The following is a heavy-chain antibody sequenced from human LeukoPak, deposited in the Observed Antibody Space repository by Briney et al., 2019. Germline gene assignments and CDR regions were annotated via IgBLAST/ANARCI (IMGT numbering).Heavy chain of an antibody. Sequence: GGSLRLSCAASGFTFSSYWMSWVRQAPGKGLEWVANIKQDGSEKYYVDSVKGRFTISRDNSKNTLYLQMNSLRAEDTAVYYCAKDRWAAAGTPYYFDYWGQGTLVTVSS. CDR1: GFTFSSYW. CDR3: AKDRWAAAGTPYYFDY. J-gene: IGHJ4*02. CDR2: IKQDGSEK. V-gene: IGHV3-7*03. D-gene: IGHD6-13*01.